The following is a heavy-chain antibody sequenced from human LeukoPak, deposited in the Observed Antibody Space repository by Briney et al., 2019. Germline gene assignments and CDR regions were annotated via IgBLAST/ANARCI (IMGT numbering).Heavy chain of an antibody. CDR3: ARGSPRGTVAGRGKGKYWPN. CDR1: GGSISSSSYY. J-gene: IGHJ4*02. Sequence: PSETLSLTCTVSGGSISSSSYYWAWIRQPPGKGLEWIGTIYYSGSFYYSPSLQSRVTISVDTSKNQFSLKLSSVTAADTAVYYCARGSPRGTVAGRGKGKYWPNWGQGTLVTVSS. V-gene: IGHV4-39*07. CDR2: IYYSGSF. D-gene: IGHD6-19*01.